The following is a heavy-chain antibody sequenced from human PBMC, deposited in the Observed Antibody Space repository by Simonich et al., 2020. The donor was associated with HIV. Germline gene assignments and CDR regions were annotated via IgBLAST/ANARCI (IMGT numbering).Heavy chain of an antibody. CDR2: IKHSGNT. J-gene: IGHJ4*02. V-gene: IGHV4-34*01. Sequence: QVQLQQWGAGLLKPSETLSLTCAVYGGSFSGYYWSWIRQPPGKGLEWIGEIKHSGNTNYNPSLKSRVTISVDTSKNQFSLKLSSVTAADTAVYYCARGFYQRLYYFDYWGQGTLVTVSS. CDR3: ARGFYQRLYYFDY. D-gene: IGHD2-2*01. CDR1: GGSFSGYY.